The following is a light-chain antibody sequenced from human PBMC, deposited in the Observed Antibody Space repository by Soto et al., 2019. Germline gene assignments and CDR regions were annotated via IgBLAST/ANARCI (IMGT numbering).Light chain of an antibody. CDR2: DTS. CDR3: QQYNHWPRMLS. V-gene: IGKV3-15*01. Sequence: EIILTQSPATLYVSPGERATLSCRASQSLTGNLAWYQQRPGQAPRLLIYDTSTRATDVPARFSGSGSGTDFTLTIASLQSEDFAVYYCQQYNHWPRMLSFGGGTRV. CDR1: QSLTGN. J-gene: IGKJ4*01.